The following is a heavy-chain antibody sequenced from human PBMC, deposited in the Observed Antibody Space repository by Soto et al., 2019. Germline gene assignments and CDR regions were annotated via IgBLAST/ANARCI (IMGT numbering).Heavy chain of an antibody. CDR2: IYHSGST. CDR1: GGSISSSNW. CDR3: AMLDLGYCSGGSCYGGWFDP. Sequence: PSETLSLTCAVSGGSISSSNWWSWVRQPPGKGLEWIGEIYHSGSTNYNPSLKSRVTISVDKSKNQFSLKLSSVTAADTAVYYCAMLDLGYCSGGSCYGGWFDPWGQGTLVTVSS. J-gene: IGHJ5*02. V-gene: IGHV4-4*02. D-gene: IGHD2-15*01.